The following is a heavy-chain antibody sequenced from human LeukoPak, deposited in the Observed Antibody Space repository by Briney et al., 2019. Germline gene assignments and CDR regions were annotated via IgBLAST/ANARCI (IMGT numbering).Heavy chain of an antibody. J-gene: IGHJ4*02. Sequence: ASVKVSCKPSGYTLTNYYMHWVRQAPGQGLEWMGIIRIMNSGGGSTSHAQKCQGRVTMTRDTSTSTAYMELRSLTSEDTAVYYCATALLRDWKLAYFDYWGQGTLVTVSS. CDR3: ATALLRDWKLAYFDY. D-gene: IGHD3-22*01. V-gene: IGHV1-46*01. CDR1: GYTLTNYY. CDR2: IRIMNSGGGST.